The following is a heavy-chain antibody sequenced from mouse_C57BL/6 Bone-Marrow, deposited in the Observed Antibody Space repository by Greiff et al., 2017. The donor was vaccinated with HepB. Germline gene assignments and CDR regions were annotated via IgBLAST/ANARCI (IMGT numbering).Heavy chain of an antibody. CDR3: ARGGYYDYDGDYFDY. J-gene: IGHJ2*01. CDR1: GYTFTSYW. V-gene: IGHV1-55*01. D-gene: IGHD2-4*01. Sequence: VQLQQPGAELVKPGASVKMSCKASGYTFTSYWITWVKQRPGQGLEWIGDIYPGSGSTNYNEKFKSKATLTVDTSSSTAYMQLSSLTSEDSAVYYCARGGYYDYDGDYFDYWGQGTTLTVSS. CDR2: IYPGSGST.